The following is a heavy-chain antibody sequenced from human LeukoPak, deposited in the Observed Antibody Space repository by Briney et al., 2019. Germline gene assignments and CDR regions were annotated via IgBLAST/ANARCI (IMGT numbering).Heavy chain of an antibody. J-gene: IGHJ4*02. CDR3: ARGLGGYLDFDY. V-gene: IGHV4-61*02. D-gene: IGHD3-22*01. CDR1: GGSISSGSYY. Sequence: SETLSLTCTVSGGSISSGSYYWSWIRQPAGKGLEWIGRIYTSGSTNYNPSLKSRVTISVDTSKNQFSLKLSSVTAADTAVYYCARGLGGYLDFDYWGQGTLVTVSS. CDR2: IYTSGST.